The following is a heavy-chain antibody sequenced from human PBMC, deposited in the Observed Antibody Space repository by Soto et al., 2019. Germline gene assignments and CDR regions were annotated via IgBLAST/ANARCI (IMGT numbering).Heavy chain of an antibody. D-gene: IGHD3-22*01. CDR3: ARDVVRSGYMWVRGYYFDY. J-gene: IGHJ4*02. Sequence: GASVKVSFKASGYTFTGYYMHWLRQAPGQGLEWMGWINPNSGGTNYAQKFQGRVTMTRDTSISTAYMELSRLRSDDTAVYYCARDVVRSGYMWVRGYYFDYWGQGTLVTVSS. V-gene: IGHV1-2*02. CDR2: INPNSGGT. CDR1: GYTFTGYY.